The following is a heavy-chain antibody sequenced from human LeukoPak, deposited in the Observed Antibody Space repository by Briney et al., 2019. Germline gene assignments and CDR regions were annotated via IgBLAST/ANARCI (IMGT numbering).Heavy chain of an antibody. D-gene: IGHD6-13*01. V-gene: IGHV3-21*01. J-gene: IGHJ4*02. CDR3: ARGERPYSSSWYNVY. Sequence: GGSLRLSCVASEFTFSSYSMIWVRQAPGKGLEWVSSISSSNYIYYADSVKGRFTISRDNAKNSLYLQMNSLRAEDTAVYYCARGERPYSSSWYNVYWGQGTLVTVSS. CDR1: EFTFSSYS. CDR2: ISSSNYI.